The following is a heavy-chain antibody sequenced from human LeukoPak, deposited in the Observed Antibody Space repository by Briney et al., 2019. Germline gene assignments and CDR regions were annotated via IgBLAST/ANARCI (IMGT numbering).Heavy chain of an antibody. CDR1: GYTFTGYY. CDR3: ARNRLRYFDWLPAFDY. CDR2: IDPNSGAT. J-gene: IGHJ4*02. D-gene: IGHD3-9*01. Sequence: ASVKVSCKTSGYTFTGYYMHWVRQAPGQGLEWMGWIDPNSGATNYGQKFQGRVTMTRDTSISTAYMELSRLRSDDTAVYYCARNRLRYFDWLPAFDYWGQGTLVTVSS. V-gene: IGHV1-2*02.